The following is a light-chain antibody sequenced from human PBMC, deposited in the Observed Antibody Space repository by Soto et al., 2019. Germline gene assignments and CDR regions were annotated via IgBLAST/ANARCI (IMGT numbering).Light chain of an antibody. Sequence: IVLTQSPATLSLSPGERATLSCRASQSVSSSLAWYQQKPGQTPRLLIYDASNRATGIPARFNGSGSGTDFTLTVGSLEPEDFAVYYCQQRSSWPLTFGGGTKVGIK. CDR2: DAS. J-gene: IGKJ4*01. CDR3: QQRSSWPLT. V-gene: IGKV3-11*01. CDR1: QSVSSS.